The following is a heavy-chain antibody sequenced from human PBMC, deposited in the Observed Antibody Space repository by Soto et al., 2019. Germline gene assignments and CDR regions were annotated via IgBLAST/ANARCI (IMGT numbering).Heavy chain of an antibody. CDR2: VYYTGST. J-gene: IGHJ4*02. Sequence: SETLSLTCSVSGGSISGSYWSWIRQSPGKGLEWLGYVYYTGSTNYSPSLRSRVSISVDTSKNEFSLRLSSVTAADTAVYFCARSVAVPGAHIDYWGQGAQVTVSS. V-gene: IGHV4-59*01. CDR1: GGSISGSY. CDR3: ARSVAVPGAHIDY. D-gene: IGHD6-19*01.